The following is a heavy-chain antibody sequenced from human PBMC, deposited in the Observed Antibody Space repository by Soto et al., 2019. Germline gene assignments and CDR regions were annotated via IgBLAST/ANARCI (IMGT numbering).Heavy chain of an antibody. CDR1: GFTFSSYA. Sequence: GGSLRLSCAASGFTFSSYAMSWVRQAPGKGLEWVSAISGSGGSTYYADSVKGRFTISRDNSKNTLYLQMNSLRAEDTAVYYCAKDHREGSVWGRRNYYGMDVWGQGTTVTSP. J-gene: IGHJ6*02. D-gene: IGHD3-16*01. V-gene: IGHV3-23*01. CDR2: ISGSGGST. CDR3: AKDHREGSVWGRRNYYGMDV.